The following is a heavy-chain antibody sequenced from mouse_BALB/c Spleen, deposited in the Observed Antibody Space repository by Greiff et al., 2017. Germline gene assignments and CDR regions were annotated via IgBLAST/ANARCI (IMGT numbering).Heavy chain of an antibody. D-gene: IGHD1-2*01. J-gene: IGHJ4*01. CDR2: INPSTGYT. V-gene: IGHV1-7*01. CDR1: GYTFTSYW. Sequence: QVQLQQSGAELAKPGASVKMSCKASGYTFTSYWMHWVKQRPGQGLEWIGYINPSTGYTEYNQKFKDKATLTADKSSSTAYMQLSSLTSEDSAVYYCARRGDYYGPVGYAMDYWGQGTSVTVSS. CDR3: ARRGDYYGPVGYAMDY.